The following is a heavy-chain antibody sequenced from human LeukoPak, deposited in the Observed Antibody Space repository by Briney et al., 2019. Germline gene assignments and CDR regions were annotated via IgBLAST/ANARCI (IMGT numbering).Heavy chain of an antibody. Sequence: SETLSLTCAVYGGSFSGYYWSWIRQPAGKGLEWIGRIYTSGSTNYNPSLKSRVTMSVDTSKNQFSLKLSSVTAADTAVYYCARDRTSNWNYGVDWFDPWGQGTLVTVSS. CDR2: IYTSGST. CDR1: GGSFSGYY. CDR3: ARDRTSNWNYGVDWFDP. D-gene: IGHD1-7*01. J-gene: IGHJ5*02. V-gene: IGHV4-4*07.